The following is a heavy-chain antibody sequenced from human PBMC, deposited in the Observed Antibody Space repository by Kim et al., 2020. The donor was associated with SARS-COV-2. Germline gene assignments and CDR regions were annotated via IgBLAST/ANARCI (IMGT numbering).Heavy chain of an antibody. CDR2: IYYSGGT. D-gene: IGHD5-18*01. Sequence: SETLSLTCTVSGGSISSSTYYWGWIRQPPGKGLEWIGSIYYSGGTYYNPSLKSRVTISVDTSKNQFSLKLSSVTAADTAVYYCARHSGNSYGLYWGQGTLVTVSS. CDR3: ARHSGNSYGLY. CDR1: GGSISSSTYY. V-gene: IGHV4-39*01. J-gene: IGHJ4*02.